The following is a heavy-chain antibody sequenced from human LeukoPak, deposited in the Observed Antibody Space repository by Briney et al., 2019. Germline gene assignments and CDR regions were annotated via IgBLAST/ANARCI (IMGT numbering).Heavy chain of an antibody. J-gene: IGHJ4*02. Sequence: PGGSLRLSCAASGFTFSNHWMSWVRQAPGKGLEWVSSISSSSSYIYYADSVKGRFTISRDNAKNSLYLQMNSLRAEDTAVYYCARQYYYDSSGYYYPHVEVDYWGQGTLVTVSS. V-gene: IGHV3-21*01. CDR1: GFTFSNHW. D-gene: IGHD3-22*01. CDR2: ISSSSSYI. CDR3: ARQYYYDSSGYYYPHVEVDY.